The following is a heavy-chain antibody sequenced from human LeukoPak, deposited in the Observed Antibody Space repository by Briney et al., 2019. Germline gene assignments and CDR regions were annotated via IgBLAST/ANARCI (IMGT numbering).Heavy chain of an antibody. D-gene: IGHD5-18*01. CDR3: ASAVDTAMVEGDYYYMDV. J-gene: IGHJ6*03. CDR2: IIPIFGTA. V-gene: IGHV1-69*01. Sequence: SVKVSCKASGGTFSSYAISWVRQAPGQGLEWMGGIIPIFGTANYAQKFQGRVTITADESTSTAYMELSSLRSEDTAVYYCASAVDTAMVEGDYYYMDVWGKGTTVAVSS. CDR1: GGTFSSYA.